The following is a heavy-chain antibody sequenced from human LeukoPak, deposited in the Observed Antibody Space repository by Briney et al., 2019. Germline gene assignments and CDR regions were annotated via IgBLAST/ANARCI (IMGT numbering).Heavy chain of an antibody. CDR3: ARGERGPPYYYYYYMDV. V-gene: IGHV1-2*04. Sequence: ASVKVSCKTSGYIFTDYYIHWVRQAPGQGLEWMGWINPKTGDTKSAQKFQRWVTMTRDTAINTAYMELNRLAPDDTAVYYCARGERGPPYYYYYYMDVWGRGTTVTVSS. CDR1: GYIFTDYY. CDR2: INPKTGDT. D-gene: IGHD1-1*01. J-gene: IGHJ6*03.